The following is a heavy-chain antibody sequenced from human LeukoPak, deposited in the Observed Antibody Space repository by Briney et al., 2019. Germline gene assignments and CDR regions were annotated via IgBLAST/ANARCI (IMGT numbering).Heavy chain of an antibody. CDR3: ARDRGEKEIKYYFDY. Sequence: GGSLRLSCAASGFTFSSYAMSWVHQAPGKGLEWVSAISGSGGSTYYADSVKGRFTISGDNSKNTLYLQMNSLRAEDTAVYYCARDRGEKEIKYYFDYWGQGTLVTVSS. CDR2: ISGSGGST. CDR1: GFTFSSYA. D-gene: IGHD3-10*01. V-gene: IGHV3-23*01. J-gene: IGHJ4*02.